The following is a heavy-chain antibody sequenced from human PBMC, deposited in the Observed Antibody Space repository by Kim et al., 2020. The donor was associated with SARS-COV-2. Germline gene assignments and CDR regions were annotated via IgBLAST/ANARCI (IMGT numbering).Heavy chain of an antibody. Sequence: GGSLRLSCAASGFTFSACAMRWVRQASGQGLEWVGRIRSKPNNYATSYAASVTGRFTIFRDDSTNTGYRQMDGLKTDDTAVYSCSSHSGRHDDRGCDNWGQGTLVTVSS. J-gene: IGHJ4*02. CDR3: SSHSGRHDDRGCDN. CDR2: IRSKPNNYAT. CDR1: GFTFSACA. D-gene: IGHD1-26*01. V-gene: IGHV3-73*01.